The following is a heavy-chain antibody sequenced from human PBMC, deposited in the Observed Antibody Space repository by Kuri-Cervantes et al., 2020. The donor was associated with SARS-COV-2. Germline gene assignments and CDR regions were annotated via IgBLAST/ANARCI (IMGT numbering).Heavy chain of an antibody. CDR1: GGTFSSYS. D-gene: IGHD2-8*02. V-gene: IGHV1-69*13. J-gene: IGHJ5*02. CDR3: ARSQGYCTANSCSWNWFDP. CDR2: IIPTFDTA. Sequence: SVKVSCKASGGTFSSYSVNWVRQAPGQGLEWMGRIIPTFDTATYAQKFQGRVIFTADESSSTAYMEVNSLTSEDTVVYFCARSQGYCTANSCSWNWFDPWGQGTLVTVSS.